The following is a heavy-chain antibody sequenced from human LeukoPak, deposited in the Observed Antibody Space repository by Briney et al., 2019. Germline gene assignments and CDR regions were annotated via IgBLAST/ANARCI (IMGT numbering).Heavy chain of an antibody. Sequence: PGGSLRLSCAASGFTFSSYAMHWVRQAPGKGLEWVAVISYDGSNKYYADSVKGRFTISRDNSKNTLYLQMNSLRAEDTAVYYCARVLGLLWFGESFYGMDVWGKGTTVTVSS. V-gene: IGHV3-30*04. CDR1: GFTFSSYA. J-gene: IGHJ6*04. CDR3: ARVLGLLWFGESFYGMDV. CDR2: ISYDGSNK. D-gene: IGHD3-10*01.